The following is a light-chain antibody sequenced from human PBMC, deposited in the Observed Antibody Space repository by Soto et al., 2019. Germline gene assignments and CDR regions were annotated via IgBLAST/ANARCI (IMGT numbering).Light chain of an antibody. CDR1: QSVSSY. CDR2: DAS. Sequence: ETVLTQSPATLSLSPGERATLSCRASQSVSSYLAWYQQKPGQAPRLLIYDASNRATGIPARFSGSGSGTDFPLTISSLVPEDFAVYYCQQRSNWPGTFGQGTKV. V-gene: IGKV3-11*01. CDR3: QQRSNWPGT. J-gene: IGKJ1*01.